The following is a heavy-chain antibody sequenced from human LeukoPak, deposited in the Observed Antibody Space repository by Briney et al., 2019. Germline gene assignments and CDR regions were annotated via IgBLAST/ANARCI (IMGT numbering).Heavy chain of an antibody. Sequence: SVKVFCKASGGTFSSYAISWVRQAPGQGLEWMGRIIPIFGTANYAQKFQGRVTITTDGSTSTAYMELSSLRSEDTAVYYCARDREYHYDSSGYYDWGQGTLVTVSS. CDR2: IIPIFGTA. V-gene: IGHV1-69*05. CDR1: GGTFSSYA. D-gene: IGHD3-22*01. CDR3: ARDREYHYDSSGYYD. J-gene: IGHJ4*02.